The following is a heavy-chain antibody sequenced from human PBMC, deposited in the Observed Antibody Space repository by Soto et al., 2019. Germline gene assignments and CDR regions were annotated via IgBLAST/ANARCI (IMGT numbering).Heavy chain of an antibody. CDR3: VREMTDWYNGRKDH. V-gene: IGHV1-18*01. J-gene: IGHJ4*02. CDR1: GYTFSNYG. CDR2: ISTYDGHT. D-gene: IGHD1-26*01. Sequence: QVQLVQSGAEVKKPGASVRVSCKASGYTFSNYGITWVRQAPGQGLEWMGGISTYDGHTKYAQKFQGRVSMTTNTATSTAYLELRRLRSDDTAVYYCVREMTDWYNGRKDHWGQGTLVTVSS.